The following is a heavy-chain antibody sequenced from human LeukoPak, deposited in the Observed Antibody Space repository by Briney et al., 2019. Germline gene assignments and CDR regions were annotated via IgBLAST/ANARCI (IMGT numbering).Heavy chain of an antibody. D-gene: IGHD5-18*01. CDR3: ARGKGVYTFGPLDS. V-gene: IGHV3-23*01. J-gene: IGHJ4*02. CDR1: GFTFSSYA. CDR2: ISGSGGST. Sequence: PGGSLRLSCAASGFTFSSYAMSWVRQAPGKGLEWVSAISGSGGSTYYADSVKGRFTISRDNSKNTLYLQMNSLRAEDTAVYFCARGKGVYTFGPLDSWGQGTLVTVSS.